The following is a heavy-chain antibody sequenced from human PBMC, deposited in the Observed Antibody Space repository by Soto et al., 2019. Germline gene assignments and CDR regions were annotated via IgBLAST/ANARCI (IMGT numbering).Heavy chain of an antibody. CDR1: GFTFSSYA. D-gene: IGHD2-8*01. V-gene: IGHV3-23*01. Sequence: EVQLLESGGGLVQPGGSLRLSCAAYGFTFSSYAMSWVRQAPGKGLEWVSAISGSGGSTYYADPVKGRFTISRDNPKRTLKLQMISLRAEDTAVYYCAKDAPMVYALGDWFAHWGQGTLVTVS. CDR2: ISGSGGST. J-gene: IGHJ5*02. CDR3: AKDAPMVYALGDWFAH.